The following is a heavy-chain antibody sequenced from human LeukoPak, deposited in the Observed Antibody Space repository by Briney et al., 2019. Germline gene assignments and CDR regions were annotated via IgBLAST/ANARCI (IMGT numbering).Heavy chain of an antibody. J-gene: IGHJ4*02. CDR1: GFTFSSYG. V-gene: IGHV3-30*18. D-gene: IGHD6-13*01. CDR2: ISYDGSNK. Sequence: PGRSLRLSCAASGFTFSSYGMHWVRQAPGKGLEWVAVISYDGSNKYYADSVKGRFTISRDNSKNTLYLQMNSLRAKDTAVYYCAKSPQQQEGYWGQGTLVTVSS. CDR3: AKSPQQQEGY.